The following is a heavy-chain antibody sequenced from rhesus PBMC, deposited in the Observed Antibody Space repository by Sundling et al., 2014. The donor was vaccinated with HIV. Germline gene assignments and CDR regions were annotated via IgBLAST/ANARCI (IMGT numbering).Heavy chain of an antibody. CDR1: GFTFSTYG. J-gene: IGHJ6*01. Sequence: EVQLVETGGGLVQPGGSLKLSCAASGFTFSTYGMSWVRQAPGKGLEWVSGINSGGGNTYYADSVKGRFTISRDNSKNALSLEMNSLRAEDTAVYYCAKLGCSGIYCYERGLDSWGQGVVVTVSS. CDR2: INSGGGNT. D-gene: IGHD2-27*01. CDR3: AKLGCSGIYCYERGLDS. V-gene: IGHV3S42*01.